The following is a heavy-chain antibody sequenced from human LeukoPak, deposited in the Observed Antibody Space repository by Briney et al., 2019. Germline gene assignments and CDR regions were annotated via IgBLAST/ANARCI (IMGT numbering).Heavy chain of an antibody. Sequence: ASVKVSCKASGYTFTSYGISWVRQAPGQGLEWMGWISAYNGNTNYAQKLQGRVTMTTDTSTSTAYMELSSLRSEDTAVYYCASGVYSSGWDWFDPWGQGTLVTVSS. CDR3: ASGVYSSGWDWFDP. D-gene: IGHD6-19*01. CDR1: GYTFTSYG. V-gene: IGHV1-18*01. CDR2: ISAYNGNT. J-gene: IGHJ5*02.